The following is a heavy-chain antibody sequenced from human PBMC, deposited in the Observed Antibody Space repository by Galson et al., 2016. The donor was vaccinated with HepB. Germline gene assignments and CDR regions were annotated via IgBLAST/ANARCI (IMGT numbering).Heavy chain of an antibody. Sequence: QSGAEVKKPGESLKISCKGSGYTFTNYWIAWVRQMPGKGLEWMGIIYPGDSDTRYSTSFQGQVTFSADKSISTAYLQWRSLKASDTAIYYCARKCDTSWDDSCDIWGQGTMVTGSS. CDR2: IYPGDSDT. J-gene: IGHJ3*02. CDR3: ARKCDTSWDDSCDI. CDR1: GYTFTNYW. V-gene: IGHV5-51*01. D-gene: IGHD2-2*01.